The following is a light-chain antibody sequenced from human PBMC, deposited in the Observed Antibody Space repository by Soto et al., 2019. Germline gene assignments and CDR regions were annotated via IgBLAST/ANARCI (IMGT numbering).Light chain of an antibody. CDR3: SSYTTRSTVV. CDR1: SSDVGAYGD. J-gene: IGLJ2*01. Sequence: QSALTQPASVSGSPGQAITISCTGTSSDVGAYGDVYWYQQHPGKAPKLMIYEVSYRPSGVSNRFSGSKSGNAASLTISGLQAEDEADYYCSSYTTRSTVVFGGGTKLTVL. CDR2: EVS. V-gene: IGLV2-14*01.